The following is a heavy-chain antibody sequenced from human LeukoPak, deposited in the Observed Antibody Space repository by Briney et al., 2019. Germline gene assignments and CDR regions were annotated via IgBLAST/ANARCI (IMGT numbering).Heavy chain of an antibody. CDR1: GFTFSSYA. CDR3: ARDKIAAAGSDYYDYMDV. Sequence: PGGSLRLSCAASGFTFSSYAMHWVRQAPGKGLEWVAVISYEGSNKYYADTVKGRFTISRDNYKNTLYLELNSLRAEDTAVYYCARDKIAAAGSDYYDYMDVWGKGTTVTVSS. V-gene: IGHV3-30*04. J-gene: IGHJ6*03. CDR2: ISYEGSNK. D-gene: IGHD6-13*01.